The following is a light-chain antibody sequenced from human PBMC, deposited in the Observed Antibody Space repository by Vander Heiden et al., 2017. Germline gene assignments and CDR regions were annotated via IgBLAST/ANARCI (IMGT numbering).Light chain of an antibody. CDR1: QSISAD. Sequence: EIVLTQPPATLSLSPGERATLSCRASQSISADLAWYQQKPGQAPRLLIYDAFNRATGIPARFSGSGSGTDFTLTISNLEPEDFTVYYCQQRNSWPRTFGQGTKVEI. J-gene: IGKJ2*01. CDR3: QQRNSWPRT. V-gene: IGKV3-11*01. CDR2: DAF.